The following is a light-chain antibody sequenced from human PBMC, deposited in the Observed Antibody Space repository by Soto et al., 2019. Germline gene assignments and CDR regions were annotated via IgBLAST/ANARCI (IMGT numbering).Light chain of an antibody. Sequence: EIVMTQSPATLSVSPGERATLSCRASQGIGSTLAWYHQKPGQTPRLLIYGASTRATGVPARFSGSGSGTEFTLTINRLQSEDFAVYYCQRYNNWPLTFGGGTKVEIK. CDR2: GAS. CDR3: QRYNNWPLT. V-gene: IGKV3-15*01. J-gene: IGKJ4*01. CDR1: QGIGST.